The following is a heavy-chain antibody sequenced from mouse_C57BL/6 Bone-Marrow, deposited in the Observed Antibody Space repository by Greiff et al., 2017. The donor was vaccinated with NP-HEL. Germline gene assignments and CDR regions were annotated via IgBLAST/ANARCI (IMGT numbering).Heavy chain of an antibody. CDR3: ARGGYYYGSSRAWFAY. Sequence: VQLQESGAELVKPGASVKLSCKASGYTFTSYWMHWVKQRPGQGLEWIGMIHPNSGSTNYNEKFKSKATLTVDKSSSTAYMQLSSLTSEDSAVYYCARGGYYYGSSRAWFAYWGQGTLVTVSA. CDR1: GYTFTSYW. CDR2: IHPNSGST. V-gene: IGHV1-64*01. J-gene: IGHJ3*01. D-gene: IGHD1-1*01.